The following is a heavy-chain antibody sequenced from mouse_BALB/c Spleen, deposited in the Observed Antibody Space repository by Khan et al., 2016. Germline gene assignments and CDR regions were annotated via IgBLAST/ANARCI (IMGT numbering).Heavy chain of an antibody. D-gene: IGHD1-1*01. CDR1: GYTFTSYT. CDR3: AREAYGAWFAY. V-gene: IGHV1-4*01. Sequence: QVQPQQSGAELARPGASVKMSCKASGYTFTSYTMHWVKQRPGQGLEWIGYINPSSGYTNYNQKFKDKATLTADKSSSTAYMQRSSLTSEDSAVYYCAREAYGAWFAYWGQGTLVTVSA. J-gene: IGHJ3*01. CDR2: INPSSGYT.